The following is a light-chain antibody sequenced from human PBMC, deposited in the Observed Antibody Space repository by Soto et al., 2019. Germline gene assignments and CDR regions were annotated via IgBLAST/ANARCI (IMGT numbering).Light chain of an antibody. V-gene: IGLV2-23*01. Sequence: QSVLTQPASVSGSPGQSITISCTATSSDFGSYNLVSWYRQHPGKAPQVLIYEDTKRPSGVSFRFSASKSGKTASLTISGLQAEDEADYHCCSYAGNRTCVFGGGTKLTVL. J-gene: IGLJ3*02. CDR2: EDT. CDR1: SSDFGSYNL. CDR3: CSYAGNRTCV.